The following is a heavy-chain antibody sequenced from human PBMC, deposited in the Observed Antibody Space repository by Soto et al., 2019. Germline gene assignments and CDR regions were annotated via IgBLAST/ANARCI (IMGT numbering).Heavy chain of an antibody. D-gene: IGHD4-17*01. Sequence: QVQLVQSGAEVKKPGASVKVSCKASGYTFTSYAMHWVRQAPGQRLEWMGWINAGNGNTKYSQKFQGRVTITRDTXXXXXXXXXXXXXXXXXXXXXXXXXXXXXDATVGDYWGQGTLVTVSS. CDR3: XXXXXXXDATVGDY. CDR2: INAGNGNT. CDR1: GYTFTSYA. V-gene: IGHV1-3*01. J-gene: IGHJ4*02.